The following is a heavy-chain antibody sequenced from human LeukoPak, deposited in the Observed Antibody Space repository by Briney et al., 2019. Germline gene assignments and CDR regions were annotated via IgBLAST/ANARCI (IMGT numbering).Heavy chain of an antibody. CDR1: GGSVSSYY. CDR3: ATGRWGSSWYRGFDP. V-gene: IGHV4-59*08. Sequence: SETLSLTCTVSGGSVSSYYWSWIRQPPGKGLEWIGYIYYSGSTNYNPSLKSRVTISVDTSKNQFSLKLSSVTAADTAVYYCATGRWGSSWYRGFDPWGQGTLVTVSS. J-gene: IGHJ5*02. D-gene: IGHD6-13*01. CDR2: IYYSGST.